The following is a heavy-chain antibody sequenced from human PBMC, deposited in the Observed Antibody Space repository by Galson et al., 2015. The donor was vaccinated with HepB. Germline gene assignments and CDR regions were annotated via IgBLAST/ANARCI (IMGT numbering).Heavy chain of an antibody. D-gene: IGHD1-26*01. V-gene: IGHV3-20*01. CDR3: ARDGLTGVGPGGTFDI. CDR2: INWNGGST. Sequence: SLRLSCAASGFTFDDYGMSWVRQAPGKGLEWVSGINWNGGSTGYADSVKGRFTISRDNAKNSLYLQMNSLRAEDTALYHCARDGLTGVGPGGTFDIWSQGTTVTVSS. J-gene: IGHJ3*02. CDR1: GFTFDDYG.